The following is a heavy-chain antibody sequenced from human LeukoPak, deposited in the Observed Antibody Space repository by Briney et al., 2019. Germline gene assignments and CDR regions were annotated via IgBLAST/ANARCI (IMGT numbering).Heavy chain of an antibody. CDR2: ISAYNGNT. V-gene: IGHV1-18*01. CDR1: GYTFTSYG. D-gene: IGHD3-3*01. J-gene: IGHJ4*02. CDR3: ARVTIFGVAYEGDYFDY. Sequence: ASVKVSCKASGYTFTSYGISWVRQAPGQGLEWMGWISAYNGNTNYAQKLQGRVTMTTDTSTSTACMELRSLRSDDTAVYYCARVTIFGVAYEGDYFDYWGQGTLVTVSS.